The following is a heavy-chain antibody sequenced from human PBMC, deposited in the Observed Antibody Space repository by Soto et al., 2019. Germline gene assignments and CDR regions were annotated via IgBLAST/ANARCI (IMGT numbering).Heavy chain of an antibody. Sequence: GGSLRLSCAASGFTFSSYAMHWVRQAPGKGLEWVAVISYDGSNKYYADSVKGRFTISRDNSKNTLYLQMNSLRAEDTAVYYCAGLLTGYPGGFDYWGQGTLVTVSS. CDR2: ISYDGSNK. CDR1: GFTFSSYA. J-gene: IGHJ4*02. V-gene: IGHV3-30-3*01. CDR3: AGLLTGYPGGFDY. D-gene: IGHD3-9*01.